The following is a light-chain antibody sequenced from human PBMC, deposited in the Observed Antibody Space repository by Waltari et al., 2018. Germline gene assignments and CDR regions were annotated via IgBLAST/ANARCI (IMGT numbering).Light chain of an antibody. Sequence: QSALTPPPSASGTPGQTVTIFCPGGNSIIGSNVVNWYQQVPGTAPKLLLYSNTYRPSGVPDRFSGSKSGTSASLAISGLQSDDEGDYYCATWDDRLTGVVFGGGTQVTVL. CDR1: NSIIGSNV. J-gene: IGLJ2*01. CDR2: SNT. V-gene: IGLV1-44*01. CDR3: ATWDDRLTGVV.